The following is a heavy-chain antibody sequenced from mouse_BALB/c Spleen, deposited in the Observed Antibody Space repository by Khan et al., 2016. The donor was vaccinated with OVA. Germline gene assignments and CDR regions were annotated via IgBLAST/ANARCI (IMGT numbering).Heavy chain of an antibody. CDR1: GYTFTSYV. D-gene: IGHD1-1*01. Sequence: EVQLQQSGPELVKPGASVKMSCKASGYTFTSYVMHWVKQKPGQGLEWIGYISPYNDGSKYNEKFRGKATLTSDKSSSTAYMELSSLTSEDSAVYYYLRALDYYGSAYEGFAYWGQGTLVTVSA. V-gene: IGHV1S136*01. J-gene: IGHJ3*01. CDR2: ISPYNDGS. CDR3: LRALDYYGSAYEGFAY.